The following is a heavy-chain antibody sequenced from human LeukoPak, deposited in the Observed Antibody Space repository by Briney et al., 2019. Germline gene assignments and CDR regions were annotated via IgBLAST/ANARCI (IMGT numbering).Heavy chain of an antibody. CDR3: PRGEGYYGSGNFLVW. V-gene: IGHV4-59*01. D-gene: IGHD3-10*01. Sequence: PSETLSLTCSVSGGSISTYYWNWIRQPPGKGLEWIGYIHYRGNTNYNPSLKSRVTISVDTSKNQFSLKLSSVTAAHTAVYYCPRGEGYYGSGNFLVWWGQGTLVTVSP. J-gene: IGHJ4*02. CDR1: GGSISTYY. CDR2: IHYRGNT.